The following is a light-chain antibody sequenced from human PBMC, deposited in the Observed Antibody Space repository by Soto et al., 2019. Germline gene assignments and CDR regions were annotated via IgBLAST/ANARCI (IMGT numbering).Light chain of an antibody. CDR3: QQYKSLSYT. CDR2: KAS. J-gene: IGKJ2*01. Sequence: DIQMTQSPSTLSASVGDRVTITCRASQNIDNWLAWFQQKPGKAPNLLIYKASTLETWAPSRFSGSGSGAEFTLTISSLQPDDFATYYCQQYKSLSYTFGQGTKLEMK. CDR1: QNIDNW. V-gene: IGKV1-5*03.